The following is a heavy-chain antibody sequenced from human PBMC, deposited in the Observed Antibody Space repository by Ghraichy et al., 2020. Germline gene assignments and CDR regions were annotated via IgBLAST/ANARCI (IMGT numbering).Heavy chain of an antibody. CDR3: ARSHNGYRLNCFDS. V-gene: IGHV4-39*01. J-gene: IGHJ4*02. CDR1: NDSISNSNYY. D-gene: IGHD5-24*01. Sequence: SQTLSLTCTVSNDSISNSNYYWGWIRQPPGKGLEWIGSIYESGKTNYSPSLKSRVTISAGTPKNQFSLRLSSVTAADTALYYCARSHNGYRLNCFDSWGQGILVTVSA. CDR2: IYESGKT.